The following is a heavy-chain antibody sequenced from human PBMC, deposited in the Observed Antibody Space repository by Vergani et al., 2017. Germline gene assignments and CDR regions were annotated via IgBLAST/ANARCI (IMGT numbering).Heavy chain of an antibody. D-gene: IGHD5-12*01. Sequence: EVQLVESGGGLVQPGGSLRLSCAASGFTVSSNYMSWVRQAPGKGLEWVSVIYSDGSTYYADSVKGRFTISRHNSKNTLYLQMNSLRAEDTAVYYCARDRVDIVATTTYYYYYYGMDVWGQGP. CDR2: IYSDGST. CDR1: GFTVSSNY. V-gene: IGHV3-53*04. J-gene: IGHJ6*02. CDR3: ARDRVDIVATTTYYYYYYGMDV.